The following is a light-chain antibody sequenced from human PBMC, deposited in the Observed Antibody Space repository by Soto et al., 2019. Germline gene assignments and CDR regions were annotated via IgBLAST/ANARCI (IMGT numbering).Light chain of an antibody. CDR3: QQYAGSPRT. CDR1: QNLGTLY. CDR2: SAS. Sequence: EIVLTQSPGTLSLSPGERGTLSCRASQNLGTLYLAWFQQKSGQAPGLLIYSASRRATGIPDRFTGSGSGTDFTLTINRVEPEDFAVYFCQQYAGSPRTFGQGTKVEIQ. V-gene: IGKV3-20*01. J-gene: IGKJ1*01.